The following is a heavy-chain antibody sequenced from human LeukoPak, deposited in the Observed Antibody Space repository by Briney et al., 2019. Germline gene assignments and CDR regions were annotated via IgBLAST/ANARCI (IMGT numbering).Heavy chain of an antibody. V-gene: IGHV1-69*02. CDR2: IIPILGIA. Sequence: SVKVSCKASGGTFSSYTISWVRQAPGQGLEWMGRIIPILGIANYAQKFQGRVTITADKSTSTAYMEMSSLRSEDTAVYYCARAIDDFWSGYPDYWGQGTLVTVSS. J-gene: IGHJ4*02. CDR1: GGTFSSYT. CDR3: ARAIDDFWSGYPDY. D-gene: IGHD3-3*01.